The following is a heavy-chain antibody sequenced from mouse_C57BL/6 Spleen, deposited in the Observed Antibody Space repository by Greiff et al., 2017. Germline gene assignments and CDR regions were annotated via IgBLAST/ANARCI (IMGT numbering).Heavy chain of an antibody. D-gene: IGHD1-1*01. V-gene: IGHV1-80*01. CDR2: IYPGDGDT. J-gene: IGHJ2*01. Sequence: QVQLKESGAELVKPGASVKISCKASGYAFSSYWMNWVKQRPGKGLEWIGQIYPGDGDTNYNGKFKGKATLTADKSSSTAYMQLSSLTSEDSAVYFCARGETVVATSYYFDYWGQGTTLTVSS. CDR1: GYAFSSYW. CDR3: ARGETVVATSYYFDY.